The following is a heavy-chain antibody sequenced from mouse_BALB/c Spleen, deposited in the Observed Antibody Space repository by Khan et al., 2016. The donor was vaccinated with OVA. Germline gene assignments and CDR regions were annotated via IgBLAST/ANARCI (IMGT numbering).Heavy chain of an antibody. CDR3: ASELGRYYALDY. V-gene: IGHV3-2*02. D-gene: IGHD4-1*01. CDR2: ISYSGST. J-gene: IGHJ4*01. Sequence: EVQLQESGPGLVKPSQSLSLTCTVTGYSITSDYAWNWIRQFPGNKLEWMGYISYSGSTTYNPSLKSRISITRDTSKYQFFLQLKSVTSEDTATYYCASELGRYYALDYWGQGTSVTVSS. CDR1: GYSITSDYA.